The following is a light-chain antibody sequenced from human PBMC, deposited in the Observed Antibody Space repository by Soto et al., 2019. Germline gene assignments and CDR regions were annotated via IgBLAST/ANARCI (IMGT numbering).Light chain of an antibody. CDR3: QQSYSTLYT. V-gene: IGKV1-39*01. Sequence: DIQMTQSPSSLSASVGDRVTITCRASQRLSSYLNWYQQKPGKAPKLLIYAASSLQSGVPSRCSGSGSVTDFPLTISSLQPEDCATYYCQQSYSTLYTFGQGTKLEIK. CDR2: AAS. J-gene: IGKJ2*01. CDR1: QRLSSY.